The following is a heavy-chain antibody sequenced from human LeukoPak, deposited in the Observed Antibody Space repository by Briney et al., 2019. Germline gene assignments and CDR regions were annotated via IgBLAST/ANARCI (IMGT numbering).Heavy chain of an antibody. CDR1: GFTFSGYW. Sequence: GRTLRLSCAASGFTFSGYWMLWVSQAPGKGPVWLSGIDNDGSSTTYAASVKGRFTISRDNAKNTLYLQTRSLRGEDTAVYYWARAAYMSSPYYWGQGTLVTVSS. CDR3: ARAAYMSSPYY. D-gene: IGHD6-6*01. J-gene: IGHJ4*02. V-gene: IGHV3-74*01. CDR2: IDNDGSST.